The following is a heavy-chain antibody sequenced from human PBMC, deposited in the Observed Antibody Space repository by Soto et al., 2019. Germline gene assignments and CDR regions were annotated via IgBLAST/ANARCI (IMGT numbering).Heavy chain of an antibody. V-gene: IGHV4-30-4*01. D-gene: IGHD3-3*01. CDR2: IYYSGST. CDR1: GGSIGSGDYY. Sequence: SETLSLTCTVSGGSIGSGDYYWSWIRQPPGKGLEWIGYIYYSGSTYYNPSLKSRVTISVDTSKNQFSLKLSSVTAADTAVYYCASLGRSGYYFGYWGQGTLVTVSS. CDR3: ASLGRSGYYFGY. J-gene: IGHJ4*02.